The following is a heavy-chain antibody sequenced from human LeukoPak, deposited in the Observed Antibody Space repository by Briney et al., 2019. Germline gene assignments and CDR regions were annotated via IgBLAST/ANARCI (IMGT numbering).Heavy chain of an antibody. CDR2: IRSKAYGGTT. D-gene: IGHD2-2*01. CDR1: GFTFGDYA. Sequence: PGRCLSLSCTASGFTFGDYAMSCVRQAPGKGREWVAFIRSKAYGGTTEYAASVKGRFTISRDDSKSIAYLQMNSLKTEDTAVYYCTSSWYCSSTSCSDAFDIWGQGTMVTVSS. J-gene: IGHJ3*02. CDR3: TSSWYCSSTSCSDAFDI. V-gene: IGHV3-49*04.